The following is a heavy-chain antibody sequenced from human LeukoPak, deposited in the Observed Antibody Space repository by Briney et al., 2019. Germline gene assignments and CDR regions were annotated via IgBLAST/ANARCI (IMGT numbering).Heavy chain of an antibody. CDR2: MQSTGNS. CDR1: GDSISTSH. J-gene: IGHJ4*02. D-gene: IGHD5-18*01. V-gene: IGHV4-59*01. CDR3: ARDKRHSYGRYFDP. Sequence: SETLSLTCSVSGDSISTSHWNWIRKPPGKGLEWIGYMQSTGNSNYNPSLKNRVNIFVDMSKTQFVLNLRSVTAADTAVYYCARDKRHSYGRYFDPWGQGMLVTVSS.